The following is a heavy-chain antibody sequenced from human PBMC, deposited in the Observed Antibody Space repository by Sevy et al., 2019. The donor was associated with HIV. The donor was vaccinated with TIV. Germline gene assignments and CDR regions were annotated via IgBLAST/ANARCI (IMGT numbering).Heavy chain of an antibody. Sequence: GGSLRLSCAASGFTVSSNYMSWVRQAPGKGLEWVSVIYSGGSTYYADSVKGRFTISRDNSKNTLDLQMNSLRAEETDVYYCARDGRMDYYYDSSGYQFYYYYGMDVWGQGTTVTVSS. V-gene: IGHV3-66*01. CDR1: GFTVSSNY. D-gene: IGHD3-22*01. J-gene: IGHJ6*02. CDR3: ARDGRMDYYYDSSGYQFYYYYGMDV. CDR2: IYSGGST.